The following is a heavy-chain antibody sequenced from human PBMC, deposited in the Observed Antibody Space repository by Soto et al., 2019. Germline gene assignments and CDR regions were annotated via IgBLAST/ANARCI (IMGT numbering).Heavy chain of an antibody. J-gene: IGHJ4*02. Sequence: QVQLQESGPGLVKPSETLSLTCTVSGASVSSGNYYWSWIRQPPGKGLEGIGYISYSGSTNYNPSIKXXVXLXTDTSKNQFTLKLSSVNAAETAVYYCARGSGSYYAYGGQGTLVTVSS. V-gene: IGHV4-61*01. D-gene: IGHD1-26*01. CDR1: GASVSSGNYY. CDR3: ARGSGSYYAY. CDR2: ISYSGST.